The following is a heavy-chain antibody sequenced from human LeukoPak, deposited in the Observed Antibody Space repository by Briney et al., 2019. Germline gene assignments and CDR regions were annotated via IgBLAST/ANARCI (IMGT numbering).Heavy chain of an antibody. V-gene: IGHV3-23*01. J-gene: IGHJ4*02. CDR3: AKGLWGLPYFDY. CDR1: GFTFSSYA. Sequence: GGSPRLSCAASGFTFSSYAMSWVRQAPGKGLEWVSAISGSGGSTYYADSVKGRFTISRDNSKNTLYLQMNSLRAEDTAVYYCAKGLWGLPYFDYWGQGTLVTVSS. CDR2: ISGSGGST. D-gene: IGHD1-26*01.